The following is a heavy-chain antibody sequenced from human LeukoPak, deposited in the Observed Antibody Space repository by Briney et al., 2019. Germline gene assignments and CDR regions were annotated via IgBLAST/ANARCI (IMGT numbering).Heavy chain of an antibody. J-gene: IGHJ5*02. CDR1: GGSISSGGYY. D-gene: IGHD5-18*01. V-gene: IGHV4-31*03. Sequence: PSETLSLTCTVSGGSISSGGYYWSWIRQHPGKGLEWIGYIYYSGSTYYNPSLKSRVTISVDTSMNQFSLKLSSVTAADTAVYYCARVAYSYGYDTRFDPWGQGTLATVSS. CDR3: ARVAYSYGYDTRFDP. CDR2: IYYSGST.